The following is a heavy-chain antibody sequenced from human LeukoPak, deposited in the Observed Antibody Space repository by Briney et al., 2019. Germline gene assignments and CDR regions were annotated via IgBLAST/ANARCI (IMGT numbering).Heavy chain of an antibody. CDR3: AKDHASYNWNRAYYYYYMDV. Sequence: PGGSLRLSCAASGLTFSSYSMNWVRQAPGKGLEWVSSISSSSYIYYADSVKGRFTISRDNTKNSLYLQINSLRAEDTAVYYCAKDHASYNWNRAYYYYYMDVWGKGTTVTVSS. V-gene: IGHV3-21*01. CDR2: ISSSSYI. J-gene: IGHJ6*03. D-gene: IGHD1-20*01. CDR1: GLTFSSYS.